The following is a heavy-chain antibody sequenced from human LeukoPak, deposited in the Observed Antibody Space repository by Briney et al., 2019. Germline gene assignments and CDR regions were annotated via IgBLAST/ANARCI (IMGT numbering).Heavy chain of an antibody. D-gene: IGHD3-10*01. V-gene: IGHV4-59*01. J-gene: IGHJ3*02. CDR3: ARAAPWFGEFDAFDI. CDR1: GGSISSYY. CDR2: IYYSGST. Sequence: SETLSFTCTVSGGSISSYYWSWIRQPPGKGLEWIGYIYYSGSTNYNPSLKSRVTISVDTSKNQFSLKLSSVTAADTAVYYCARAAPWFGEFDAFDIWGQGTMVTVSS.